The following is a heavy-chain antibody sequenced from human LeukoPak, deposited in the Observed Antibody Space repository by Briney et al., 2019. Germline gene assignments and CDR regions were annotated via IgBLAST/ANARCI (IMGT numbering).Heavy chain of an antibody. D-gene: IGHD5-12*01. CDR2: IYYSGST. Sequence: SETLSLTCTVSGGSISSSNYCWGWIRQPPGKGLEWIGSIYYSGSTYYNPSLKSRVTISIDTSKNQFSLKLSSVTAADTAVYYCAGGRYSGYDYRSGGFDPWGQGTLVTVSS. V-gene: IGHV4-39*07. J-gene: IGHJ5*02. CDR3: AGGRYSGYDYRSGGFDP. CDR1: GGSISSSNYC.